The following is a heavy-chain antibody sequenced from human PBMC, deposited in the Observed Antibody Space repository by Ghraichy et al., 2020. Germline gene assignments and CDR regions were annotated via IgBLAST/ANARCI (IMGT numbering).Heavy chain of an antibody. Sequence: GGSLRLSCAASGFSFSTNGMHWVRQAPGKGLEWVAVIWFDGTNKDYADSVKGRFTISRDNSKGTLYLQMNSLRAEDTAVYYCASGLGYYYYAMDVWGQGTTVTVS. CDR2: IWFDGTNK. CDR3: ASGLGYYYYAMDV. CDR1: GFSFSTNG. V-gene: IGHV3-33*01. J-gene: IGHJ6*02. D-gene: IGHD6-6*01.